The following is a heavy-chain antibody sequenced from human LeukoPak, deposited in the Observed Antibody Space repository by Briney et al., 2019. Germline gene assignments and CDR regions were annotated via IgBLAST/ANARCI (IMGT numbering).Heavy chain of an antibody. CDR3: ARLTRNWFDP. V-gene: IGHV4-39*01. Sequence: SETLSLTCTVSGGSISSSSYYWGWIRQPPGKGLEWIGSIYYSGSTYYNPSLKSRVTISVDTSKNQFSLKLSSVTAADTAVYYCARLTRNWFDPWGQGTLVTVSS. J-gene: IGHJ5*02. CDR2: IYYSGST. D-gene: IGHD3-9*01. CDR1: GGSISSSSYY.